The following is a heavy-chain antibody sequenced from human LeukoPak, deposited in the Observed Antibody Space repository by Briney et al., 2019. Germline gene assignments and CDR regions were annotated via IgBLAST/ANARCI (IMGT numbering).Heavy chain of an antibody. D-gene: IGHD2-15*01. V-gene: IGHV4-4*07. CDR2: IYSTGRS. Sequence: SETLSLTCTVSGGSISNYFWSWVRQPAGKGLEWIGRIYSTGRSDYNPSLKSRITMSVDTSKNQFSLKLSSVTAADTAVYYCARRSCSGGTCYESRGWFDSWGQGTLVTVSS. CDR3: ARRSCSGGTCYESRGWFDS. CDR1: GGSISNYF. J-gene: IGHJ5*01.